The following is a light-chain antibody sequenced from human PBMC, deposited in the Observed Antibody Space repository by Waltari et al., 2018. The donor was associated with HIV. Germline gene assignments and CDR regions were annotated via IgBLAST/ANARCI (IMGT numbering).Light chain of an antibody. CDR1: SSNIGRNY. Sequence: QSVLTQPPSASGTPGQRVTISCSGSSSNIGRNYVYWYQQLPGTAPKLLIYTDNRVPSGVPVRFPGSKSGTSASLAISGLRSEDEADYYCAAWNDRLSGYVFGTGTKVTV. V-gene: IGLV1-47*01. CDR3: AAWNDRLSGYV. CDR2: TDN. J-gene: IGLJ1*01.